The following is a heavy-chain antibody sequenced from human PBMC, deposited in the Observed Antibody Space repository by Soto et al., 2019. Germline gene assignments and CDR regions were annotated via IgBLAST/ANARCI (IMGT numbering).Heavy chain of an antibody. CDR2: ISGGGDAS. J-gene: IGHJ4*02. CDR3: AKRPTDFWSGYWPSDY. V-gene: IGHV3-23*01. Sequence: HPGGSLRLSCTASGFTFSSYAMDWVRQAPGKGLEWLSAISGGGDASHYADSAKGRFTISRDNSKNTLFLQMSSLRAEDTAVYYCAKRPTDFWSGYWPSDYWGQGTLVTVSS. CDR1: GFTFSSYA. D-gene: IGHD3-3*01.